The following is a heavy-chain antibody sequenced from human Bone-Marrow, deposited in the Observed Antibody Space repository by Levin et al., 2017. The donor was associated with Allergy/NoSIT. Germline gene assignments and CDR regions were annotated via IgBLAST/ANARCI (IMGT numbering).Heavy chain of an antibody. CDR2: VRNTGTT. CDR3: ARQTDGTSKTDY. J-gene: IGHJ4*02. Sequence: SQTLSLTCTFSGGSISSSGHCWGWVRQPPGKGLEWIGMVRNTGTTYYNPSLKSRVTMSVDTSKNQFSLKLSSVTAADTAVYYCARQTDGTSKTDYWGQGTLVTVSS. D-gene: IGHD1-1*01. CDR1: GGSISSSGHC. V-gene: IGHV4-39*01.